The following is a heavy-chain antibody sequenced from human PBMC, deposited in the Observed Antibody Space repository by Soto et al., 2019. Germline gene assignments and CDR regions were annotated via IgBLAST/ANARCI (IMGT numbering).Heavy chain of an antibody. Sequence: ASVKVSCKASGYTFTGYYMHWVRQAPGQGLEWMGWISPNSGGTNYAQKFQGRVTMTRDTSISTAYMELSRLRSDDTAVYYCARTLKYYYGSGSFLNWFDPWGQGTLVTVSS. CDR3: ARTLKYYYGSGSFLNWFDP. D-gene: IGHD3-10*01. J-gene: IGHJ5*02. CDR1: GYTFTGYY. CDR2: ISPNSGGT. V-gene: IGHV1-2*02.